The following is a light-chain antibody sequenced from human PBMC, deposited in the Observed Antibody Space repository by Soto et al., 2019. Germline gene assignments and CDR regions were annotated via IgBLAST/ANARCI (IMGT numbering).Light chain of an antibody. CDR2: EVS. Sequence: DVVMTQSPLSLPVTLGQPASISCRSSQSLIHSDGNTYLSWFQQRPGQSPRRLIYEVSDRDSGVPDTFTGRGSGTDFTLTISRVEAEDVGVYYCMQGTHWPWTFGQGTEVEIK. J-gene: IGKJ1*01. CDR1: QSLIHSDGNTY. V-gene: IGKV2-30*02. CDR3: MQGTHWPWT.